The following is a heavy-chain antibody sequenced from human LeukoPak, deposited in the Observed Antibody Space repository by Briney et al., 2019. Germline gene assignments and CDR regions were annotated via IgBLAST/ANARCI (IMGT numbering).Heavy chain of an antibody. CDR2: IYYSGST. J-gene: IGHJ3*02. CDR3: ARDIDYYGSGSSDAFDI. D-gene: IGHD3-10*01. CDR1: GGSISSSSYY. V-gene: IGHV4-39*07. Sequence: PSETLSLTCTVSGGSISSSSYYWGWIRQPPGKGLEWIGSIYYSGSTYYNPSLKSRVTISVDTSKNQFSLKLSSVTAADTAVYYCARDIDYYGSGSSDAFDIWGQGTMVTVSS.